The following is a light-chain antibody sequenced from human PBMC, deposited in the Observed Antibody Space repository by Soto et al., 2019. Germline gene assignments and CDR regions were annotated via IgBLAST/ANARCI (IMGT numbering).Light chain of an antibody. Sequence: IQMTQSPSTRSGSLGARFTITGRAGRNIITWLAWYQQKPGKAPRLLIYRASSLENGVPSRFGGRGSGTQFIFTISSLQPDDSATYYCQQYSSDSTFGQGTKVEIK. CDR1: RNIITW. CDR3: QQYSSDST. CDR2: RAS. J-gene: IGKJ1*01. V-gene: IGKV1-5*03.